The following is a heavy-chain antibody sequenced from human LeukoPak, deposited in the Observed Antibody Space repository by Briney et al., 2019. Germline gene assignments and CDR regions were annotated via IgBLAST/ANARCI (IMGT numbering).Heavy chain of an antibody. J-gene: IGHJ6*02. CDR3: ARVGSPSPDWGSYNYGMDV. D-gene: IGHD2-2*01. V-gene: IGHV1-69*02. CDR1: GGTFSNYT. CDR2: IIPTLGRA. Sequence: SSVKVSCKASGGTFSNYTINWVRQAPGQGLEWMGRIIPTLGRANYAQKFQGRVTITADKSTSTAYMDLSSLRSEDTAMYYCARVGSPSPDWGSYNYGMDVWGQGTTVTVSS.